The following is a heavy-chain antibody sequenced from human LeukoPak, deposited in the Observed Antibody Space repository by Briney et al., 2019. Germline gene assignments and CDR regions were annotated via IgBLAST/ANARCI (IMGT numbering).Heavy chain of an antibody. CDR3: AKAIYYFDY. Sequence: GGSLRLSCAASGFTFSSYAMCWVRQAPGKGLEWVSGSGSGGSTYYLDSVKGRFTISRDNSKNTLYLQMNSLRAEDTAVYYCAKAIYYFDYWGQGTLVTVSS. V-gene: IGHV3-23*01. J-gene: IGHJ4*02. CDR1: GFTFSSYA. CDR2: SGSGGST.